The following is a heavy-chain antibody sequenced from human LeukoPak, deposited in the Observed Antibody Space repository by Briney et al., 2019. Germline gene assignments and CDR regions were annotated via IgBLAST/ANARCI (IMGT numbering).Heavy chain of an antibody. V-gene: IGHV4-39*01. D-gene: IGHD6-19*01. CDR2: IYYSGST. Sequence: SETLSLTCTVSGGSISSSSYHWGWIRQPPGKGLEWIGSIYYSGSTYYNPSLKSRVTISVDTSKNQFSLKLSSVTAADTAVYYCASTASYSSGWHSPYYFDYWGQGTLVTVSS. CDR1: GGSISSSSYH. J-gene: IGHJ4*02. CDR3: ASTASYSSGWHSPYYFDY.